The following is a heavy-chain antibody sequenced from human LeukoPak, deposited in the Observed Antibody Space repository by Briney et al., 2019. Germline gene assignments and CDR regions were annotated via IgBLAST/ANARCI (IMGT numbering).Heavy chain of an antibody. D-gene: IGHD3-10*01. CDR1: GFTFSSYA. Sequence: GRSLRLSCAASGFTFSSYAMHWVRQTPGKGLEWVAVISYDGSNKYYADSVKGRFTISRDNSKNTLYLQMNSLRAEDTAVYYCARDRTYYGSGSSPFDPWGQGTLVTVSS. V-gene: IGHV3-30*04. J-gene: IGHJ5*02. CDR3: ARDRTYYGSGSSPFDP. CDR2: ISYDGSNK.